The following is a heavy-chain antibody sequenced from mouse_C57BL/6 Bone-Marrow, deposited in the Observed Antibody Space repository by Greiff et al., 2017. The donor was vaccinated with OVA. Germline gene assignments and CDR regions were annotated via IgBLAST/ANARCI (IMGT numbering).Heavy chain of an antibody. CDR2: ISDGGSYT. Sequence: EVHLVESGGGLVKPGGSLKLSCAASGFTFSCYAMSWVRQTPEKRLEWVATISDGGSYTYYPDNVKGRFTISRDNAKNNLYLQMSHLKSEDTAMYYCARDGYLFAYWGQGTLVTVSA. CDR1: GFTFSCYA. V-gene: IGHV5-4*01. J-gene: IGHJ3*01. D-gene: IGHD2-3*01. CDR3: ARDGYLFAY.